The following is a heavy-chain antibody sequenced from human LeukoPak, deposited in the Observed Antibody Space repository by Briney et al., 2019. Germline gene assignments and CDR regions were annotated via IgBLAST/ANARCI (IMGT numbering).Heavy chain of an antibody. Sequence: PGGSLRLSCAASGFTFSSYAMSWVRQAPGKGLEWVSAISGSGGSTYYADSVKGRFTISRDNSKNTLYLQMNSLRAEDTAVYYCAKGGTSGQGSFRSDYWGQGTLVTVSS. CDR1: GFTFSSYA. CDR2: ISGSGGST. J-gene: IGHJ4*02. CDR3: AKGGTSGQGSFRSDY. D-gene: IGHD6-19*01. V-gene: IGHV3-23*01.